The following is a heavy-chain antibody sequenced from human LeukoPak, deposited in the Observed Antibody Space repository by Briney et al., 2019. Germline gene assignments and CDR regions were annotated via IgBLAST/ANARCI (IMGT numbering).Heavy chain of an antibody. J-gene: IGHJ4*02. CDR1: GFTFGDYA. D-gene: IGHD3-3*01. CDR2: IRSKTHGGTA. CDR3: TRDGIPETNWSGYYVDF. V-gene: IGHV3-49*04. Sequence: GGSLRLSCTASGFTFGDYAMSWVRQAPGKGLEWVGFIRSKTHGGTAECAASVKGRFTISRDDSKGIAYLQMNSLKTEDTAVYYCTRDGIPETNWSGYYVDFWGQGTLVTVSS.